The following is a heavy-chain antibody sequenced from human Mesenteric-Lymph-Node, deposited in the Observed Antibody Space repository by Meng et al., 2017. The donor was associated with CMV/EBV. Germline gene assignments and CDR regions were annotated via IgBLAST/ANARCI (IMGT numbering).Heavy chain of an antibody. CDR2: INPNSGDT. CDR1: GYTFTGYY. Sequence: CKASGYTFTGYYMHWVRQAPGQGLEWMGRINPNSGDTNYAQKFQGRVTVTRDTSINTAYMELSRLDSDDTAVYYCARVVIRGEFDYWGQGTLVTVSS. D-gene: IGHD2-21*01. V-gene: IGHV1-2*06. J-gene: IGHJ4*02. CDR3: ARVVIRGEFDY.